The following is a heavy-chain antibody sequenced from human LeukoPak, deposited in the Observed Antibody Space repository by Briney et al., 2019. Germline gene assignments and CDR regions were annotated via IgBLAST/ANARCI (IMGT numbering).Heavy chain of an antibody. D-gene: IGHD4-17*01. J-gene: IGHJ4*02. CDR1: GFTFDDYA. CDR2: ISWSSDHI. Sequence: GRSLRLSCAVSGFTFDDYAMHWVRQTPGKGLEWVSSISWSSDHIGYVDSVKGRFTISRDNAKNSLYLQMNSLRAEDTAVYYCARDDSGDDYFDYWGQGTLVTVSS. CDR3: ARDDSGDDYFDY. V-gene: IGHV3-9*01.